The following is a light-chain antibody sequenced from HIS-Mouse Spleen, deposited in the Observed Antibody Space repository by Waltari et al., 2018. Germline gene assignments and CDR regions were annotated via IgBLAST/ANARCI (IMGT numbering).Light chain of an antibody. CDR2: AAS. CDR3: QQLNSYPQET. CDR1: QGISSY. Sequence: IQLTQSPSFLSASVGARVTITCRASQGISSYLAWYQQKQGKAPKPLIYAASTLQSGVPSRFSGSGSGTEFTLTISRLQPEDFATYYCQQLNSYPQETFGGGTKVEIK. V-gene: IGKV1-9*01. J-gene: IGKJ4*01.